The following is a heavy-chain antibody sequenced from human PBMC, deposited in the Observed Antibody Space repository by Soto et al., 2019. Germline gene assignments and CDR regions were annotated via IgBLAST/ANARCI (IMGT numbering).Heavy chain of an antibody. CDR1: GYTFTSYY. V-gene: IGHV1-46*01. J-gene: IGHJ4*02. CDR2: INPSGSST. Sequence: GASVKVSCKASGYTFTSYYMHWVRQAPGQGLEWMGIINPSGSSTTYAQMLQGRVTMTSDTSTSTVYMELSSLRSEDTAVYYCARSVGVAGSSGYHFDYWGQGTLVTVSS. CDR3: ARSVGVAGSSGYHFDY. D-gene: IGHD6-19*01.